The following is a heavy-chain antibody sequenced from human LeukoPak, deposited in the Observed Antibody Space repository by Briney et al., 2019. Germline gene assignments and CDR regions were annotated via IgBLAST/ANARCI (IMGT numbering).Heavy chain of an antibody. CDR3: ATGVATAFTY. J-gene: IGHJ4*02. D-gene: IGHD5-12*01. Sequence: APVKVSCKASGYTFTGYYIPWVRQAPGQGLEWMAWINPDSGDSYSAPKFQGRVTMTRDTSISTASMEVSWLTSDDTAVYYCATGVATAFTYWGQGTLVTVSS. V-gene: IGHV1-2*02. CDR2: INPDSGDS. CDR1: GYTFTGYY.